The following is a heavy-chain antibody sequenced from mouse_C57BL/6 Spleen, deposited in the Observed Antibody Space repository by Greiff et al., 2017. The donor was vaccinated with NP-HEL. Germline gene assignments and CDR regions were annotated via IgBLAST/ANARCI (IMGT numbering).Heavy chain of an antibody. D-gene: IGHD2-12*01. CDR2: ISDGGSYT. V-gene: IGHV5-4*01. J-gene: IGHJ4*01. CDR1: GFTFSSYA. CDR3: AREEKPTIPSYAMDY. Sequence: EVKLMESGGGLVKPGGSLKLSCAASGFTFSSYAMSWVRQTPEKRLEWVATISDGGSYTYYPDNVKGRFTISRDNAKNNLYLQMSHLKSEDTAMYYCAREEKPTIPSYAMDYWGQGTSVTVSS.